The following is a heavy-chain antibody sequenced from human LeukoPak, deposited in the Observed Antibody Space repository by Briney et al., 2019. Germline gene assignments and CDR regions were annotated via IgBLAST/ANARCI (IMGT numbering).Heavy chain of an antibody. CDR1: GYTFTGYY. V-gene: IGHV1-46*01. CDR2: INPSGGST. J-gene: IGHJ4*02. CDR3: ARAFMGVWGSYPTDY. Sequence: GASVKVSCKASGYTFTGYYMHWVRQAPGQGLEWMGIINPSGGSTSYAQKFQGRVTMTRDTSTSTVYMELSSLRSEDTAVYYCARAFMGVWGSYPTDYWGQGTLVTVSS. D-gene: IGHD3-16*02.